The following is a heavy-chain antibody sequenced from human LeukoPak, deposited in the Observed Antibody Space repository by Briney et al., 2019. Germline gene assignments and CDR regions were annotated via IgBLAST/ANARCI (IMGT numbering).Heavy chain of an antibody. CDR2: ISSSGSTI. Sequence: GGSLRLSCAASGFTFSDYYMSWIRQAPGKGLEWVSYISSSGSTIYYADSVKGRFTISRDNAKNSLYLQMNSLRAEDTALYYCAKDKRPSVAVAGDWYFDLWGRGTLVTVSS. J-gene: IGHJ2*01. CDR3: AKDKRPSVAVAGDWYFDL. V-gene: IGHV3-11*01. D-gene: IGHD6-19*01. CDR1: GFTFSDYY.